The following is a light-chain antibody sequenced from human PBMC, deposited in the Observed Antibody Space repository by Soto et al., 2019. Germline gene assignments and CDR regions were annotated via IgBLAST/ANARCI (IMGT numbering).Light chain of an antibody. J-gene: IGLJ1*01. CDR1: SSNTGAGYD. Sequence: QSVLTQPPSVSGAPGQRVTISCTGSSSNTGAGYDVHWYKQFPGTAPQLLIYGNNNRPSGVPGRFSGSKSGTSASLAITGLQVEDEANYYCQSYDSSLSGFVFGTGTKVTVL. CDR3: QSYDSSLSGFV. CDR2: GNN. V-gene: IGLV1-40*01.